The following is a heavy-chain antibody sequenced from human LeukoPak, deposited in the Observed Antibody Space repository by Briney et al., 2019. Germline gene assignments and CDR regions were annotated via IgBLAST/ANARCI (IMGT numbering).Heavy chain of an antibody. D-gene: IGHD3-3*01. V-gene: IGHV1-18*01. Sequence: ASVKVSCKASGYTFTSYGISWVRQAPGQGLEWMGWISAYNGNTNYAQKPQGRVTMTTDTSTSTAYMELRSLRSDDTAVYYCARVGGGAWSGYFGGAKPKFDYWGQGTLVTVSS. CDR3: ARVGGGAWSGYFGGAKPKFDY. CDR2: ISAYNGNT. CDR1: GYTFTSYG. J-gene: IGHJ4*02.